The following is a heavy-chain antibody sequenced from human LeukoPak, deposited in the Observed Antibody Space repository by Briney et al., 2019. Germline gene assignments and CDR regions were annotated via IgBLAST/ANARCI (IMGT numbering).Heavy chain of an antibody. Sequence: GGSLRLSCAASGFTFSSYGMHWVRQAPGKGLEWVAFIRYDGSNKYYADSVKGRFTISRDNSKNTLYLQMNSLRAEDTAVYYCARDQGYSGSYYRFDYWGQGTLVTVSS. CDR1: GFTFSSYG. CDR3: ARDQGYSGSYYRFDY. D-gene: IGHD1-26*01. V-gene: IGHV3-30*02. J-gene: IGHJ4*02. CDR2: IRYDGSNK.